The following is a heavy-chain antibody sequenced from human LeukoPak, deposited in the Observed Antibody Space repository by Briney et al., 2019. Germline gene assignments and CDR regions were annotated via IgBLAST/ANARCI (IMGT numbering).Heavy chain of an antibody. CDR1: GGSISSYY. CDR2: IYYSGST. J-gene: IGHJ6*02. V-gene: IGHV4-59*08. Sequence: SETLSLTCTVSGGSISSYYWSWIRQPPGKGLERIGYIYYSGSTNYNPSLKSRVTISVDTSKNQFSLKLSSVTAADTAVYYCARSPLSSWTCYYYGMDVWGQGTTVTVSS. CDR3: ARSPLSSWTCYYYGMDV. D-gene: IGHD6-13*01.